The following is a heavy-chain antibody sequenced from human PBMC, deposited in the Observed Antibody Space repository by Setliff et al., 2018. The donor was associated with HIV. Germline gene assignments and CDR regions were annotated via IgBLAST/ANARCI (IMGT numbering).Heavy chain of an antibody. CDR1: GDSISTDY. CDR2: IYNGAST. V-gene: IGHV4-4*08. Sequence: SETLSLTCTVSGDSISTDYWTWIRQPPGKGLEWIGYIYNGASTSYNHSHNSRFTTSRDNSKNTLYLQMNSLRAEDTAVYYCAREFGPFDYWGQGTLVTVSS. J-gene: IGHJ4*02. CDR3: AREFGPFDY. D-gene: IGHD3-10*01.